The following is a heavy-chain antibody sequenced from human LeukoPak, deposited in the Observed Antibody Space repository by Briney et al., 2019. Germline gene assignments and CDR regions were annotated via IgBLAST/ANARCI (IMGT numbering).Heavy chain of an antibody. CDR1: GYSFTSYW. D-gene: IGHD5-24*01. V-gene: IGHV5-51*03. CDR2: IYPDDSDT. CDR3: ARVPGGRYGYNFVDY. Sequence: GESLKISCKGSGYSFTSYWIGWVRQMPGKGLEWMGFIYPDDSDTRYSPSFQGQVTISADKSNTTAYLYWSSLKASDTAMYYCARVPGGRYGYNFVDYWGQGTLVTVSS. J-gene: IGHJ4*02.